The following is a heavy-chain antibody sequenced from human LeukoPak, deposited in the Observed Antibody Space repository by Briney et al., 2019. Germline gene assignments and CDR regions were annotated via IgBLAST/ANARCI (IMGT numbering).Heavy chain of an antibody. CDR1: GFTFSSYA. V-gene: IGHV3-23*01. J-gene: IGHJ4*02. D-gene: IGHD2-15*01. Sequence: GGSLRLSCAASGFTFSSYAMSWVRQAPGKGLEWVSTISGSGGSTYYADSVKGRFTISRDNSKNTLYLQMNSLRAEDTAVYYCAKAGAYCSGGSCYLDYWGQGTLVTVST. CDR3: AKAGAYCSGGSCYLDY. CDR2: ISGSGGST.